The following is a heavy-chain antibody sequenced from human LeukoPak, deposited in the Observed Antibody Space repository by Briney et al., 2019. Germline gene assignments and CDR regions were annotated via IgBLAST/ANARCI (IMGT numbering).Heavy chain of an antibody. V-gene: IGHV3-30*01. CDR1: GFTFSSYA. CDR3: ARDFGELPVDY. D-gene: IGHD3-16*01. CDR2: ISYDGGNK. Sequence: GGSLRLSCAASGFTFSSYAMHWVRQAPGKGLEWVAVISYDGGNKYYADSVKGRFTISRDNSKNTLYLQMNSLRAEDTAVYYCARDFGELPVDYWGQGTLVTVSS. J-gene: IGHJ4*02.